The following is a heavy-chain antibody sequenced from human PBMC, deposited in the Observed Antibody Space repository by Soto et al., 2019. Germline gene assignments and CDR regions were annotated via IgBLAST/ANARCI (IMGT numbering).Heavy chain of an antibody. CDR3: ARGPNYYNAARGWFDP. CDR2: IYYSGTT. D-gene: IGHD3-10*01. CDR1: GGSIRSGDYY. J-gene: IGHJ5*02. Sequence: SETLSLTCTVSGGSIRSGDYYWSWIRQPPGKGLEWIGYIYYSGTTYYNPSLKSRVAISVDTSKNQFSLKLSSVTAADTAVYYCARGPNYYNAARGWFDPWGQGTQVTVSS. V-gene: IGHV4-30-4*01.